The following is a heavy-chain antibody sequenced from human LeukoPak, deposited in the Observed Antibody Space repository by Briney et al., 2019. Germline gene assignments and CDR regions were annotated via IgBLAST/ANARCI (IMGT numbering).Heavy chain of an antibody. CDR2: INPSGGST. J-gene: IGHJ5*02. CDR3: ARVLPSMVRGVNLSWWFDP. CDR1: GYTFTNYY. V-gene: IGHV1-46*01. D-gene: IGHD3-10*01. Sequence: ASVKVSCKASGYTFTNYYIHWVRQAPGQGLECMGIINPSGGSTSYAQKFQGRVTMTRDMSTSTVYMELSSLRSDDTAVYYCARVLPSMVRGVNLSWWFDPWGQGTLVTVSS.